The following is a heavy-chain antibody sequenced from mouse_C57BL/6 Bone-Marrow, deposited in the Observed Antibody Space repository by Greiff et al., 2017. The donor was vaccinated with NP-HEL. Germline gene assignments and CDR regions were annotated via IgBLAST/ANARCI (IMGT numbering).Heavy chain of an antibody. Sequence: EVKLMESGGGLVQPGGSLKLSCAASGFTFSDYGMAWVRQAPRKGPEWVAFISNLAYSIYYADTVTGRFTIPRENAKNTLYLEMSSLRSEDTAMYYCARLGATEGYYFDYWGQGTTLTVSS. V-gene: IGHV5-15*01. CDR3: ARLGATEGYYFDY. J-gene: IGHJ2*01. D-gene: IGHD1-1*02. CDR1: GFTFSDYG. CDR2: ISNLAYSI.